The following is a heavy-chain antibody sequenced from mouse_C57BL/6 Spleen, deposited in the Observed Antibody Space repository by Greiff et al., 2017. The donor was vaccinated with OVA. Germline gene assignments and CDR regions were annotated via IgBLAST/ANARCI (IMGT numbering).Heavy chain of an antibody. V-gene: IGHV1-61*01. J-gene: IGHJ2*01. CDR1: GYTFTSYW. CDR2: IYPSDSET. D-gene: IGHD2-4*01. CDR3: ARERDYPDY. Sequence: VQLQQPGAELVRPGSSVKLSCKASGYTFTSYWMDWVKQRPGQGLEWIGNIYPSDSETHYNQKFKDKATLTVDKSSSTAYMQLSSLTSEDSAVYYCARERDYPDYWGQGTTLTVSS.